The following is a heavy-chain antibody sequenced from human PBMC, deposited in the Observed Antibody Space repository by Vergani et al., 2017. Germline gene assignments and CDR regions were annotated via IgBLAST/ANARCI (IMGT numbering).Heavy chain of an antibody. Sequence: EVQLVESGGGLVQPGGSLRLSCAASGFTFSSYWMSWVRQAPGKGLEWVANIKQDGSEKYYVDSGKGRLTISRDNAKNSLYLQMNRLIAEDTAVYYCAGDQTALSIAVAGTDYYYYYGMDVWGQGTTVTVSS. D-gene: IGHD6-19*01. CDR1: GFTFSSYW. V-gene: IGHV3-7*03. CDR2: IKQDGSEK. CDR3: AGDQTALSIAVAGTDYYYYYGMDV. J-gene: IGHJ6*02.